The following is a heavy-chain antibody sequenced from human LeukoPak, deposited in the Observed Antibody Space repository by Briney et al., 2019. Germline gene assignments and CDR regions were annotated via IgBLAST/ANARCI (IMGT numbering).Heavy chain of an antibody. CDR1: GFTFSSYG. V-gene: IGHV3-33*06. Sequence: PGGSLRLSCAASGFTFSSYGMHWVRQAPGKGLEWVAVIWYDGSNKYYADSVKGRFTISRDNSKSTLYLQMNSLRAEDTAVYYCAKEGIYCSGGSCYFDYWGQGTLVTVSS. CDR2: IWYDGSNK. D-gene: IGHD2-15*01. CDR3: AKEGIYCSGGSCYFDY. J-gene: IGHJ4*02.